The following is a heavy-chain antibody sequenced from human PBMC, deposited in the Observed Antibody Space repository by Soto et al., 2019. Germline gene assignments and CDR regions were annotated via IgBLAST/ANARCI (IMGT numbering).Heavy chain of an antibody. J-gene: IGHJ6*02. Sequence: GGSLRLSCEASGFTFNDYSMDWVRQAPEKGLEWVSSISSSGTYIYYADSVKGRFAISRDNANNVMYLQMDTLRAEDTDVYYCVRAGHVFDVHYYGMDLWGQGTTVTVSS. V-gene: IGHV3-21*01. CDR3: VRAGHVFDVHYYGMDL. CDR1: GFTFNDYS. D-gene: IGHD3-10*01. CDR2: ISSSGTYI.